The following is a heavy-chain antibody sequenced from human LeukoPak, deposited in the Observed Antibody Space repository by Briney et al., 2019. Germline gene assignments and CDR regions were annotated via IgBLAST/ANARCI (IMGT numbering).Heavy chain of an antibody. Sequence: GGSLRLSCAASGFTFSNAWMSWVRQAPGKGLEWVGRIKSKTDGGTTDYAAHVKGRFTISRDDSRNTLYLQMNSLKTEDTAVYYWTTYSDGRFDYWGQGTLVTVSS. D-gene: IGHD5-18*01. CDR3: TTYSDGRFDY. V-gene: IGHV3-15*01. CDR2: IKSKTDGGTT. J-gene: IGHJ4*02. CDR1: GFTFSNAW.